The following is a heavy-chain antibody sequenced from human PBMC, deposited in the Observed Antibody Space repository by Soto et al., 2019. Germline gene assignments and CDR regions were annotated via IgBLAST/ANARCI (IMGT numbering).Heavy chain of an antibody. D-gene: IGHD4-17*01. V-gene: IGHV3-33*01. J-gene: IGHJ3*02. CDR3: ARDDYGDYFAFDI. CDR2: IWYDGNNI. Sequence: PGGSLRLSCAASGFTFSSYGMHWVRQAPDKGLKRVAVIWYDGNNIYYADSVKGRFTISRDISKNTLYLQMNSLRAEDTAVYYCARDDYGDYFAFDIWGQGTMVTVSS. CDR1: GFTFSSYG.